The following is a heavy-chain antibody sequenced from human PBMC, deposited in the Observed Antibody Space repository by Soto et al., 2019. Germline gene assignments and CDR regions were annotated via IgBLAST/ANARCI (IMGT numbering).Heavy chain of an antibody. Sequence: GGSLRLSCAASGFTFSSYGMHWVRQAPGKGLEWVAVISYDGSNKYYADSVKGRFTISRDNSKNTLYLQMSSLRAEDTAVYYCAKDQQQPPHAFDIWGQGTMVTVSS. J-gene: IGHJ3*02. D-gene: IGHD6-13*01. CDR3: AKDQQQPPHAFDI. CDR1: GFTFSSYG. CDR2: ISYDGSNK. V-gene: IGHV3-30*18.